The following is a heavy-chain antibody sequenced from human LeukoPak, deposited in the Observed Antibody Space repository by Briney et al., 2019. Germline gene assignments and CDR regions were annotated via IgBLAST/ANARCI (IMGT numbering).Heavy chain of an antibody. J-gene: IGHJ4*02. V-gene: IGHV4-59*08. CDR1: GGSISSYY. CDR3: ARHPPRPTWDFDY. D-gene: IGHD1-26*01. Sequence: SETLSLTCTVSGGSISSYYWDWIRQTPGKGLEWVGSIHHSGATYYNPSLKSRVTISMDSPRDQFSLTLSSATAADTALYFCARHPPRPTWDFDYWGQGTLVIVST. CDR2: IHHSGAT.